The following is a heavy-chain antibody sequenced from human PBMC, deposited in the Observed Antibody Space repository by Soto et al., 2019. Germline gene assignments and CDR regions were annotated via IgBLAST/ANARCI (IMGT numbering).Heavy chain of an antibody. V-gene: IGHV3-30-3*01. CDR2: ISYDGSNK. J-gene: IGHJ6*02. D-gene: IGHD6-13*01. CDR3: ARTIPGIAAAGLTNYYYYYGMDV. CDR1: GFTFSRYA. Sequence: GGSLILSCAASGFTFSRYAMHWVRQAPCKVLEWVAVISYDGSNKYYADSVKGRFTISRYNSKNTLYLQMNSLRAEDTAVYYCARTIPGIAAAGLTNYYYYYGMDVWGQGITVTVYS.